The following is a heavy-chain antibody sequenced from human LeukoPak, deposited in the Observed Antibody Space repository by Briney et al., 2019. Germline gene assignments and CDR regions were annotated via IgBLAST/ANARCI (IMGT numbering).Heavy chain of an antibody. CDR2: IWYDGSNK. J-gene: IGHJ5*02. Sequence: GGSLRLSCAASGFTFSSYGMHWVRQAPGKGLEWVAVIWYDGSNKYYADSVKGRFTISRDNSKNTLYLQMNSLRAEDTAVYYCARGPSLLLWFGELPNDNWFDPWGQGTLVTVSS. D-gene: IGHD3-10*01. CDR3: ARGPSLLLWFGELPNDNWFDP. V-gene: IGHV3-33*01. CDR1: GFTFSSYG.